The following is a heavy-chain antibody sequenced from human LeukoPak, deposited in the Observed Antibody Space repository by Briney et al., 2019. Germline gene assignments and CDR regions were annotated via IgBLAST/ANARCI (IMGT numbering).Heavy chain of an antibody. CDR1: GFTFSNYW. Sequence: GGSLRLSCVASGFTFSNYWMTWFRQTPGKGLEWVGNINQDGSEKYYLDSVKGRFTISRDNSKNTLYLQVNSLRAEDTAIYYCAKEYTGTFSPFPSYFDNWGQGTLVTVSS. V-gene: IGHV3-7*03. CDR2: INQDGSEK. CDR3: AKEYTGTFSPFPSYFDN. D-gene: IGHD1-26*01. J-gene: IGHJ4*02.